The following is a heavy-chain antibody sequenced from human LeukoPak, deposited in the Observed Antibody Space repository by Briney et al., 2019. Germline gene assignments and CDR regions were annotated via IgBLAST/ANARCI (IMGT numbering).Heavy chain of an antibody. D-gene: IGHD1-26*01. V-gene: IGHV1-2*02. CDR2: INPNSGGT. CDR3: ARTFIVGATSGYYFDY. J-gene: IGHJ4*02. Sequence: ASVKVSCKASGYTFTDYYLHWVRQPPGQGLEWMGWINPNSGGTNYAQTFQGRVTMTRDTSITTAYLELSRLRSDDTAVYYCARTFIVGATSGYYFDYWDQGTMVTVSS. CDR1: GYTFTDYY.